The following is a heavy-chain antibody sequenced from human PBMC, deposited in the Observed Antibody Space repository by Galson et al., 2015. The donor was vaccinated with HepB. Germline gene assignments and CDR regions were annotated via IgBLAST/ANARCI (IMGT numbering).Heavy chain of an antibody. V-gene: IGHV1-18*01. J-gene: IGHJ5*02. CDR1: GYTFTSYG. Sequence: SVKVSCKASGYTFTSYGISGVRQAPGQGLEWMGWISAYNGNTNYAQKLQGRVTMTTDTSTSTAYMELRSLRSDDTAVYYCARGRPVAAAGTRAYWFDPWGQGTLVTVSS. CDR3: ARGRPVAAAGTRAYWFDP. CDR2: ISAYNGNT. D-gene: IGHD6-13*01.